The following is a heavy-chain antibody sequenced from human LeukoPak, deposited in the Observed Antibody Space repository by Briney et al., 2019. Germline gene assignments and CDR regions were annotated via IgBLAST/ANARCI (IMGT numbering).Heavy chain of an antibody. V-gene: IGHV4-59*01. J-gene: IGHJ4*02. CDR1: GGSIRNYY. Sequence: SETLSVTCTVSGGSIRNYYWSWIRQPPGKGLESIGYIYYSGTTNYNPSLESRVTISVDTSNNQFSLKLTSVAAEDTAVYYCARVLHRTNYSDRRGYLYFDHWGQGTLVTVSS. CDR2: IYYSGTT. CDR3: ARVLHRTNYSDRRGYLYFDH. D-gene: IGHD3-22*01.